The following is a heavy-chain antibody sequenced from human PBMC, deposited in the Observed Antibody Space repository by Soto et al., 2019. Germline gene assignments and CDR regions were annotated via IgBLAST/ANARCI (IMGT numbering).Heavy chain of an antibody. J-gene: IGHJ6*02. CDR3: ARDDYGEGYYYYYGMDV. CDR1: GFTFSSYA. V-gene: IGHV3-23*01. D-gene: IGHD4-17*01. Sequence: PGGSLRLSCAASGFTFSSYAMSWVRQAPGKGLEWVSAIGASGAGTYYAEYVKGRFTISRDNSKNTLYLQMNSLRAEDTAVYYCARDDYGEGYYYYYGMDVWGQGTTVTVSS. CDR2: IGASGAGT.